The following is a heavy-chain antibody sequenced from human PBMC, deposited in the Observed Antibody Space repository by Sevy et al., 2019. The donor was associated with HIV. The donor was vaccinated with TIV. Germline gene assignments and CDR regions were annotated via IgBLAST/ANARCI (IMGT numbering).Heavy chain of an antibody. J-gene: IGHJ6*02. D-gene: IGHD3-22*01. Sequence: GGSLRLSCAASGFTFSSYAMHWVRQAPGKGLEWVAVISYDGRNKYYADSVKGRFTISRDNSKNTLYLQMNSLRAGDTAVYYCAREGGDSSGYYYVFNHYYYYGMDVWGQGTTVTVSS. CDR3: AREGGDSSGYYYVFNHYYYYGMDV. CDR2: ISYDGRNK. CDR1: GFTFSSYA. V-gene: IGHV3-30*04.